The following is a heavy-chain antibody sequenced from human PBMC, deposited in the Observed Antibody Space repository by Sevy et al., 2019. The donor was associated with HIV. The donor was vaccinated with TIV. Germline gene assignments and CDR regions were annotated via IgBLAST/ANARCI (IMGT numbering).Heavy chain of an antibody. CDR1: GFTFSSYA. Sequence: GGSLRLSCAASGFTFSSYAMSWVRQAPGKGLEWVSDISGSGGSTYYADPLKGRFTISTDNSKKTLYLQMNSLRAEDTAVYYCAKDPIVLNWFGDDAFDIWGQGTMVTVSS. CDR3: AKDPIVLNWFGDDAFDI. CDR2: ISGSGGST. D-gene: IGHD3-10*01. J-gene: IGHJ3*02. V-gene: IGHV3-23*01.